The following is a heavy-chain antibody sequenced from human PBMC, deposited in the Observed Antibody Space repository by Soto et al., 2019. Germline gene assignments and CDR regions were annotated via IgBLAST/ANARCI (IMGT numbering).Heavy chain of an antibody. J-gene: IGHJ5*02. D-gene: IGHD1-7*01. CDR3: AREWNYVSNWFDP. Sequence: GGSLRLSCAASGFTVSSNYMSWVRQAPGKGLEWVSVIYSGGSTYYADSVKGRFTISRHNSKNTLYLQMNSLRAEDTAVYYCAREWNYVSNWFDPWGQGTLVTVSS. CDR2: IYSGGST. CDR1: GFTVSSNY. V-gene: IGHV3-53*04.